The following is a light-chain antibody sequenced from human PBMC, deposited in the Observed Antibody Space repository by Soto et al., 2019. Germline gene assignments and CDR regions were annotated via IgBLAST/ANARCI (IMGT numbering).Light chain of an antibody. CDR1: SSDVGGYDS. CDR3: SSYTSSSTVGV. Sequence: QSALTQPASVSGSPGQSITISCTGTSSDVGGYDSVSWYQQHPGKAPKLMIYEVSKRPSGVSSRFSGSKSGNTASLTISGLQAEDEADYYCSSYTSSSTVGVFGGGTKLTVL. V-gene: IGLV2-14*01. J-gene: IGLJ2*01. CDR2: EVS.